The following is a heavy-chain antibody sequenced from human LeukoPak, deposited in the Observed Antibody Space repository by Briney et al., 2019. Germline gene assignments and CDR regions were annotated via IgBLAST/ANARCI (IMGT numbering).Heavy chain of an antibody. D-gene: IGHD3-22*01. Sequence: ASVKVSCKVSGYTLTELSMHWVRQAPGKGLEWMGGFDPEDGETIYAQKFQGRVTMTEDTSTDTAYMELSSLRSEDTAVYYCARTSYYYDSSGYYDTEYFQHWGQGTLVTVSS. CDR3: ARTSYYYDSSGYYDTEYFQH. CDR2: FDPEDGET. J-gene: IGHJ1*01. CDR1: GYTLTELS. V-gene: IGHV1-24*01.